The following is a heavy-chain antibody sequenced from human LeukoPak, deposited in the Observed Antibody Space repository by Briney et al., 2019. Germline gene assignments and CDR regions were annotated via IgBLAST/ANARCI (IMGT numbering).Heavy chain of an antibody. J-gene: IGHJ4*02. D-gene: IGHD5-18*01. CDR3: AKNVDTAMATYDY. Sequence: SVKVSCKASGGTFSSYAISWVREAPGQGLEWMGRIIPIFGTANYAQKFQGRVTITTDESTSTAYMELSSLRSEDTAVYYCAKNVDTAMATYDYWGQGTLVTDSS. CDR1: GGTFSSYA. V-gene: IGHV1-69*05. CDR2: IIPIFGTA.